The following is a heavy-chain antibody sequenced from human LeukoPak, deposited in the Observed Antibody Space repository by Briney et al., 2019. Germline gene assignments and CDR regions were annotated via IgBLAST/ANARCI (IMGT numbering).Heavy chain of an antibody. CDR1: GFTFSDYS. Sequence: GGSVRLSCAASGFTFSDYSMNWVRQAPGKGLEWISYISSYSGSIYYADSVKGRFTISRDNAKNSLYLQMNSLRAEDTAVYYCAKDLHYGSADYWGQGTLVTVSS. V-gene: IGHV3-48*01. D-gene: IGHD3-10*01. J-gene: IGHJ4*02. CDR3: AKDLHYGSADY. CDR2: ISSYSGSI.